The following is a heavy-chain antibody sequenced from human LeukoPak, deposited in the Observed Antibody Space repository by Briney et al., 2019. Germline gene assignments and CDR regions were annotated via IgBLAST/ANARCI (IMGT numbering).Heavy chain of an antibody. CDR1: GFTLSSYS. CDR3: ARDYLGGAIIGRAFDI. Sequence: GGSLRLSCAASGFTLSSYSMNWVRQAPGRGREWVSSISISSSYIYHADSVKGRFTISRDNAKNSLYLQMDSLRAEDTAVYYCARDYLGGAIIGRAFDIWGQGTMVTVSS. J-gene: IGHJ3*02. CDR2: ISISSSYI. V-gene: IGHV3-21*01. D-gene: IGHD1-26*01.